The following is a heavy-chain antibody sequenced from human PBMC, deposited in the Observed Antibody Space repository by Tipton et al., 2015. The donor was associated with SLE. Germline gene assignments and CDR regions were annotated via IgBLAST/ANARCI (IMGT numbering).Heavy chain of an antibody. Sequence: TLSLTCAVNGGSFSSYYWSWIRQPPGKGLEWIGYIYYSGSTNYNPSLKSRVTMSVDTSKNQFSLKLSSVTAADTAIYYCASNSGTYYYYYYMDVWGKGTTVTVSS. CDR2: IYYSGST. V-gene: IGHV4-59*01. J-gene: IGHJ6*03. D-gene: IGHD1-26*01. CDR3: ASNSGTYYYYYYMDV. CDR1: GGSFSSYY.